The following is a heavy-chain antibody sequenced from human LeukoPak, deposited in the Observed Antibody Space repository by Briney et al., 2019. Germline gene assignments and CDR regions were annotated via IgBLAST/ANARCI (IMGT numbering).Heavy chain of an antibody. CDR1: GGTFSSYA. V-gene: IGHV1-69*13. CDR2: IIPIFGTA. Sequence: ASVKVSCKASGGTFSSYAISWVRQAPGQGLEWMGGIIPIFGTANYAQKFQGRVTITADESTSTAYMELSSLRSEDTAVYYCASAGYYDSSGYYLPEDYWGQGTLVTVSS. D-gene: IGHD3-22*01. J-gene: IGHJ4*02. CDR3: ASAGYYDSSGYYLPEDY.